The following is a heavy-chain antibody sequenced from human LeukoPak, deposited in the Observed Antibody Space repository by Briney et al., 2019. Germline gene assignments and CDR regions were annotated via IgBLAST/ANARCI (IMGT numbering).Heavy chain of an antibody. V-gene: IGHV4-34*01. Sequence: SETPSLTCAVYGGSFSGYQWSWIRQPPGRGLEWIGEINHSGSTNYNPSLKSRVTISVDTSKNQFSLKLRSVTAADTAVYYCARPGQLGSLYYGMDVWGQGTTVTVS. CDR1: GGSFSGYQ. J-gene: IGHJ6*02. CDR3: ARPGQLGSLYYGMDV. D-gene: IGHD3-10*01. CDR2: INHSGST.